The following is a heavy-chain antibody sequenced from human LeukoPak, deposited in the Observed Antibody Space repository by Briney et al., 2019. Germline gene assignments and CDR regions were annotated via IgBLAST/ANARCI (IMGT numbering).Heavy chain of an antibody. J-gene: IGHJ3*02. CDR2: INPNSGGT. CDR3: ARGPPQFSGYDDAFDI. Sequence: ASVKVSCKASGYTFTGYYMHWVRQAPGQGLDWMGWINPNSGGTNYAQKFQGWVTMTRDTSISTAYMELSRLRSDDTAVYYCARGPPQFSGYDDAFDIWGQGTMVTVSS. CDR1: GYTFTGYY. V-gene: IGHV1-2*04. D-gene: IGHD5-12*01.